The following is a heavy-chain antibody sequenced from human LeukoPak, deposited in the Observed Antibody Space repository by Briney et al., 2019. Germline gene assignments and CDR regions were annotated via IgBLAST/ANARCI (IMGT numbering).Heavy chain of an antibody. Sequence: SETLSLTCTVSGDSISSYYWSWIRQPPGKGLEWIGYIYTSGGTNYIPSLKGRVTISIDTSKNQFSLKLSSVTAADSAVYYCARLTRLSTSPDRYYLDYWGQGTLVTVSS. CDR1: GDSISSYY. CDR2: IYTSGGT. J-gene: IGHJ4*02. D-gene: IGHD6-6*01. CDR3: ARLTRLSTSPDRYYLDY. V-gene: IGHV4-4*09.